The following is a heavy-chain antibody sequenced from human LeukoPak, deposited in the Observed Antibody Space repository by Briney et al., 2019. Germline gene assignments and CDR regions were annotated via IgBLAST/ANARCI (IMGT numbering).Heavy chain of an antibody. CDR1: GGSISSDY. CDR3: ARRRGKGFSHAFDI. J-gene: IGHJ3*02. Sequence: SETLSLTCTVSGGSISSDYWSWIRQPPGKGLEWIGYIYYSGSTNYNPSLKSPVTISLDTSKNQFSLKLTSVTAADTAVYYCARRRGKGFSHAFDIWGQGTMVTVSS. D-gene: IGHD4-23*01. V-gene: IGHV4-59*08. CDR2: IYYSGST.